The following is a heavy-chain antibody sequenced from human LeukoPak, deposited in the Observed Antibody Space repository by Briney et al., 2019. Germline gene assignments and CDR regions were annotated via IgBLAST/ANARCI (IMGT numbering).Heavy chain of an antibody. Sequence: SETLSLTCSVSGDSISGYYWSWLRQPPGKGLERIGYNYVSGNTNYDPSLKSRVSVSADTSKNQFSLKLSSVTAEDTAVYYCARGNGGNSFYFDYWGQGTLVTVSS. CDR1: GDSISGYY. CDR3: ARGNGGNSFYFDY. V-gene: IGHV4-59*01. D-gene: IGHD4-23*01. CDR2: NYVSGNT. J-gene: IGHJ4*02.